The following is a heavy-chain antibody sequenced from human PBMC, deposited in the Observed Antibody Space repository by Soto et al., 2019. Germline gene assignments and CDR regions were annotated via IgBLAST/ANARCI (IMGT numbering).Heavy chain of an antibody. V-gene: IGHV3-30-3*01. J-gene: IGHJ4*02. CDR2: ISYDGSNK. Sequence: LRLSCAASGFTFSSYAMHWVRQAPGKGLEWVAVISYDGSNKYYADSVKGRFTISRDNSKNTLYLQMNSLRAEDTAVYYCARDEDFWSGYGPIDYWGQGTLVTVSS. CDR3: ARDEDFWSGYGPIDY. D-gene: IGHD3-3*01. CDR1: GFTFSSYA.